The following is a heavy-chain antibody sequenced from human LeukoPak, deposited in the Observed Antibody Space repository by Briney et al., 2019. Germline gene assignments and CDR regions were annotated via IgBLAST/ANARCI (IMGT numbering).Heavy chain of an antibody. D-gene: IGHD5-12*01. Sequence: ASVKVSCKASGYTFTGYYMHWVRQAPGQGLEWMGWINPNSGGTNYAQKFQGRVTMTRDTSISTAYMELSRLRSDDTAVYYCARAWLRLNPYFDYWGQGTLVTVSS. J-gene: IGHJ4*02. CDR1: GYTFTGYY. V-gene: IGHV1-2*02. CDR3: ARAWLRLNPYFDY. CDR2: INPNSGGT.